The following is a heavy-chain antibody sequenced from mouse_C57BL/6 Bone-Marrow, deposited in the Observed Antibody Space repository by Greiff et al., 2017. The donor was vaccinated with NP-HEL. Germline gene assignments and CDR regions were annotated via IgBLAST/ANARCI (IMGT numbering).Heavy chain of an antibody. CDR3: AREQLQGLYAMDY. D-gene: IGHD6-1*01. CDR2: IYYSGTI. J-gene: IGHJ4*01. V-gene: IGHV3-5*01. CDR1: GISITTGNYR. Sequence: VQLQQSGPGLVKPSQTVFLTCTVTGISITTGNYRWSWIRQFPGNKLEWIGYIYYSGTITYNPSLTSRTTITRDTPKNQFFLEMNSLTAEDTATYYCAREQLQGLYAMDYWGQGTSVTVSS.